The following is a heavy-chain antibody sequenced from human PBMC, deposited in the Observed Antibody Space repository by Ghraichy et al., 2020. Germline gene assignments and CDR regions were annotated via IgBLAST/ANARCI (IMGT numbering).Heavy chain of an antibody. Sequence: GGSLRLSCAASGFTFSNAWMSWVRQAPGKGLEWVGRIKSKTDGGTTDYAAPVKGRFTISRDDSKNTLYLQMNSLKTEDTAVYYCTTESSCSGGSCYGWDWFDPWGQGTLVTVSS. D-gene: IGHD2-15*01. V-gene: IGHV3-15*01. CDR2: IKSKTDGGTT. CDR3: TTESSCSGGSCYGWDWFDP. CDR1: GFTFSNAW. J-gene: IGHJ5*02.